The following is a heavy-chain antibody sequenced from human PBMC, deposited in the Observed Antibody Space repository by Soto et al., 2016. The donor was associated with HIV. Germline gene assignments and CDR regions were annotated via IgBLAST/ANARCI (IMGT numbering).Heavy chain of an antibody. CDR2: INPNSGGT. J-gene: IGHJ3*02. D-gene: IGHD2-15*01. Sequence: QVQLVQSGAEVKKPGASVKVSCKASGYNFKDYYMNWVRQAPGQGLEWMGWINPNSGGTNYAQKFQGRVTMTRDTSISTAYMEVSRLTSDDTAVYYCARGDLVVIVAADDALDIWGLGTMVTVSS. CDR1: GYNFKDYY. V-gene: IGHV1-2*02. CDR3: ARGDLVVIVAADDALDI.